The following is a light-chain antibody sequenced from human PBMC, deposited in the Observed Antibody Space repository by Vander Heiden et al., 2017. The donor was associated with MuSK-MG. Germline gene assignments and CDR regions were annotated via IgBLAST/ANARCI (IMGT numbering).Light chain of an antibody. Sequence: SALTQPRSVSGSPGPSVTISCTGTSSDIGSYNYVSWYQQHPGKAHKVMIYDVSKRPSGVPDRFSGSKSGNTASLTISGLQAEDEADYYCCSYAGTVIFGGGTKLTVL. CDR1: SSDIGSYNY. CDR3: CSYAGTVI. CDR2: DVS. J-gene: IGLJ2*01. V-gene: IGLV2-11*01.